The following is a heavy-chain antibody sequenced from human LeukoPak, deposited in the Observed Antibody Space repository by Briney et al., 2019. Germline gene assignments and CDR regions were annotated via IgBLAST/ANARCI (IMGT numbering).Heavy chain of an antibody. J-gene: IGHJ4*02. CDR3: AKVGDRRIFGVVIIPVDY. CDR2: ISGSGSST. CDR1: GFTFSSYA. Sequence: GSLRLSCAASGFTFSSYAMSWVRQAPGKGLEWVSAISGSGSSTYYADSVRGRFTISKDNSKNTLYLQMNSLRAEDTAVYYCAKVGDRRIFGVVIIPVDYWGQGTLVTVFS. D-gene: IGHD3-3*01. V-gene: IGHV3-23*01.